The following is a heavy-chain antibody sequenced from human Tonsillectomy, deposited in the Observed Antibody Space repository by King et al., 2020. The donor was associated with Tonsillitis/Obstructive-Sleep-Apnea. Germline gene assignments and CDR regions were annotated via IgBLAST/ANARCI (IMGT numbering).Heavy chain of an antibody. CDR1: GFCFSSYA. Sequence: EVQLVESGGGLVQPGGSLRLSCAASGFCFSSYAMAWVRQAPGKWLEWVSAMSGSGGRTFYAVSVKGRFTISRDNSKNTLYLQMNSLRAEDTAVDYCSKDPPRGGVTGGRAFDIWGQGTMVTVSS. CDR3: SKDPPRGGVTGGRAFDI. D-gene: IGHD3-16*01. CDR2: MSGSGGRT. J-gene: IGHJ3*02. V-gene: IGHV3-23*04.